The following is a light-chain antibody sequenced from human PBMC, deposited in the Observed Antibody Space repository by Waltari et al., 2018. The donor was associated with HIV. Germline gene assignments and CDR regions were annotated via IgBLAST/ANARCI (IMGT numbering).Light chain of an antibody. CDR1: QSVLYSSNNKNY. CDR2: WAS. CDR3: QQHYDSPIT. J-gene: IGKJ5*01. V-gene: IGKV4-1*01. Sequence: DIVMTQSPDSLAVSLGERATIHFTSSQSVLYSSNNKNYLAWYQQKSGQPPKLLISWASTRESGVPDRFSGSGSGTDFTLTISSLQAEDVAVYYCQQHYDSPITFGQGTRLEIK.